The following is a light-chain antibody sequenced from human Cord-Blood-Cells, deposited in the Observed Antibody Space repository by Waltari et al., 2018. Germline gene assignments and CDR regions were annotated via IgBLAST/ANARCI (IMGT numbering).Light chain of an antibody. J-gene: IGKJ2*01. Sequence: DLVMTQSPDSLAVSLGERATLNCKSSQSVLYSSNNKNYLAWYQQKPGQPPKLLIYWASTRESGVPDRFSGSGSGTDFTLTISSLQAEDVAVYYCQQYYSTPYTFGQGTKLGIK. V-gene: IGKV4-1*01. CDR1: QSVLYSSNNKNY. CDR2: WAS. CDR3: QQYYSTPYT.